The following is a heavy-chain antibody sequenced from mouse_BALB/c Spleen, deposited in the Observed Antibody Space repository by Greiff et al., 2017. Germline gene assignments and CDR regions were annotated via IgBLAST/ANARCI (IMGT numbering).Heavy chain of an antibody. CDR2: IRNKANGYTT. Sequence: EVQLVVSGGGLVQPGGSLRLSCATSGFTFTDYYMSWVRQPPGKALEWLGFIRNKANGYTTEYSASVKGRFTISRDNSQSILYLQMNTLRAEDSATYYCARAYRYDAMDYWGQGTSVTVSS. CDR3: ARAYRYDAMDY. J-gene: IGHJ4*01. V-gene: IGHV7-3*02. CDR1: GFTFTDYY. D-gene: IGHD2-14*01.